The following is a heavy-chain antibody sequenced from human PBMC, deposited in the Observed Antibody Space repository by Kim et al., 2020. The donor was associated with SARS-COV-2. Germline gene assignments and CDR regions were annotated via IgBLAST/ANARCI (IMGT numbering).Heavy chain of an antibody. CDR2: ISYDGSNK. D-gene: IGHD6-13*01. J-gene: IGHJ4*02. CDR3: AKDRAAAGTGQFDY. V-gene: IGHV3-30*18. Sequence: GGSLRLSCAASGFTFSSYGMHWVRQAPGKGLEWVAVISYDGSNKYYADSVKGRFTISRDNSKNTLYLQMNSLRAEDTAVYYCAKDRAAAGTGQFDYWGQGTLVTVSS. CDR1: GFTFSSYG.